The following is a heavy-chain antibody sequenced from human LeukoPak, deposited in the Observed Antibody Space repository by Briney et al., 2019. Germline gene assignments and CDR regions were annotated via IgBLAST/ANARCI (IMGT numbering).Heavy chain of an antibody. D-gene: IGHD2-2*01. Sequence: ASVKVSCKASGYTFTGYDMHWVRQAPGQGLEWMGWIKTNTGNPTYAHGFTGRFVFSLDTSVSTAYLQISSLKAEDTAVYYCARDVGEYCSSTNCYASHYWGQGALVTVSS. J-gene: IGHJ4*02. CDR3: ARDVGEYCSSTNCYASHY. V-gene: IGHV7-4-1*02. CDR2: IKTNTGNP. CDR1: GYTFTGYD.